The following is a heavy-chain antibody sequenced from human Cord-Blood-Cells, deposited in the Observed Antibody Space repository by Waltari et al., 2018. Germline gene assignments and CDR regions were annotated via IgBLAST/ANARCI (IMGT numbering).Heavy chain of an antibody. J-gene: IGHJ4*02. CDR3: ARLGVGATGEFDY. CDR2: IYYSGST. D-gene: IGHD1-26*01. CDR1: GGSISSSSYY. Sequence: QLQLQESGPGLVKPSETLSLTCTVSGGSISSSSYYWGWIRQPPGKGLEWSGSIYYSGSTYYNPSLKSRVTISVDTSKNQFSLKLSSVTAADTAVYYCARLGVGATGEFDYWGQGTLVTVSS. V-gene: IGHV4-39*01.